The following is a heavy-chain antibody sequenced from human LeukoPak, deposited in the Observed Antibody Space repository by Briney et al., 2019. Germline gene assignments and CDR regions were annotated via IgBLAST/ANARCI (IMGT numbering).Heavy chain of an antibody. CDR3: ARVTGTTAGDH. V-gene: IGHV3-21*01. Sequence: GGSLRLSCAASGCSFSSYSMDWVRQAPGKGLEWVSSISSGSTSIYYADSVKGRFTISRDNAKNPLYLQMNSLRAEDTAVYYCARVTGTTAGDHWGQGTLVSVSS. CDR1: GCSFSSYS. CDR2: ISSGSTSI. J-gene: IGHJ5*02. D-gene: IGHD1-1*01.